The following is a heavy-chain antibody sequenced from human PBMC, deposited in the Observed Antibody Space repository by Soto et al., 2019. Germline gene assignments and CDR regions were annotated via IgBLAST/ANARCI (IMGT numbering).Heavy chain of an antibody. CDR1: GYSFTSYW. D-gene: IGHD2-15*01. J-gene: IGHJ6*02. Sequence: PGESLKISCKGSGYSFTSYWIGWVRQMPGKGLEWMGIIYPGDSDTRYSPSFQGQVTISADKSISTAYLQWSSLKASDTAMYYCARHGGSSVTLYYYYGMDVWGQGTTVTVS. CDR3: ARHGGSSVTLYYYYGMDV. CDR2: IYPGDSDT. V-gene: IGHV5-51*01.